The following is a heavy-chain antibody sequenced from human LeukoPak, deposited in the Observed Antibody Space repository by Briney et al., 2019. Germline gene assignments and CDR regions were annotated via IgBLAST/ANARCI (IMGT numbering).Heavy chain of an antibody. CDR1: GGPIRRYY. J-gene: IGHJ4*02. D-gene: IGHD6-19*01. CDR2: IYYSGST. CDR3: ARHNIAVAGGIFDY. Sequence: SVTLTLTCTVSGGPIRRYYWGWIRQPPGKGLEWIGYIYYSGSTNYNPSLKSRVTISVDTSKNQFSLKLSSVTAADTAVYYCARHNIAVAGGIFDYWGQGTLVTVSS. V-gene: IGHV4-59*08.